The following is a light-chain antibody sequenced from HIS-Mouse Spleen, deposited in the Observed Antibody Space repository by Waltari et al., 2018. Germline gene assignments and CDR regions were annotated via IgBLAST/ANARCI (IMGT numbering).Light chain of an antibody. J-gene: IGLJ2*01. CDR2: EAN. Sequence: NFMLTQPHSVSDSPGKPVTISCTVSRGSIASHYVQWYQQRPGSAPTTVIYEANQRPSGVPDRFSGSIDSSSNSASLTISGLKTEDEADYYCQSYDSSNVVFGGGTKLTVL. V-gene: IGLV6-57*02. CDR1: RGSIASHY. CDR3: QSYDSSNVV.